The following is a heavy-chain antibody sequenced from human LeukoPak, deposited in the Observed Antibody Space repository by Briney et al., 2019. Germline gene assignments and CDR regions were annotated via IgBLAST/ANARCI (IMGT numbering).Heavy chain of an antibody. Sequence: PGGSLRLSCAASGFTFRSYAMSWVRQAPGKGLEWVSVISGSGDSTDYTDSVKGRFSISRDNSKNTLYLQMNSLRAEDTAVYYCTKSVRSIWWGGAYYFDYWGQGALATVSS. V-gene: IGHV3-23*01. J-gene: IGHJ4*02. D-gene: IGHD6-13*01. CDR2: ISGSGDST. CDR1: GFTFRSYA. CDR3: TKSVRSIWWGGAYYFDY.